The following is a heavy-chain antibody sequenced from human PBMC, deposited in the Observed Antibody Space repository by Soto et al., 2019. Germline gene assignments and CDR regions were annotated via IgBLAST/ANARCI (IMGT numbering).Heavy chain of an antibody. CDR2: ISAYNGNT. CDR1: GYTFTSYG. Sequence: GASVKVSCKASGYTFTSYGISWVRQAPGQGLEWMGWISAYNGNTNYAQKLQGRVTMTTDTSTSTAYMELRSLRSDDTAVYYCAGFHSTPPVYFDVWGQGTLVPVSS. J-gene: IGHJ4*02. D-gene: IGHD2-2*01. V-gene: IGHV1-18*01. CDR3: AGFHSTPPVYFDV.